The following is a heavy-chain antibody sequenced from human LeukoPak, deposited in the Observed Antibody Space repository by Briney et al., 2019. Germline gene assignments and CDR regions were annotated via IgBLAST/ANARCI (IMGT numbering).Heavy chain of an antibody. Sequence: ASVKVSCKASVYTFTSYDINWVRQATGQGLEWMGWMNPNSGNTGYAQKFQGRVTMTRNTSISTAYMELSSLRSEDTAVYYCATVGSEYADAFDIWGQGTMVTVSS. V-gene: IGHV1-8*01. CDR3: ATVGSEYADAFDI. CDR1: VYTFTSYD. J-gene: IGHJ3*02. CDR2: MNPNSGNT. D-gene: IGHD1-14*01.